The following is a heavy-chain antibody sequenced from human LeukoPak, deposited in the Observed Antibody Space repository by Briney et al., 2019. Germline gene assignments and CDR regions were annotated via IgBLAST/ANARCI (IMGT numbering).Heavy chain of an antibody. CDR1: GFTFSRYW. CDR3: ARAGDSSGYYPYYYYYYMDV. Sequence: GGSLRLSCAASGFTFSRYWMHWIRHAPGKGLVWVSRINSDGSTITYADSVEGRFTISRDNAKNSLYLQMNSLRAEDTAVYYCARAGDSSGYYPYYYYYYMDVWGKGTTVTISS. J-gene: IGHJ6*03. V-gene: IGHV3-74*03. CDR2: INSDGSTI. D-gene: IGHD3-22*01.